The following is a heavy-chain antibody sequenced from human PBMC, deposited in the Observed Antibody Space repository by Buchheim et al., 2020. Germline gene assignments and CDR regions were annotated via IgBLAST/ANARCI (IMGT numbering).Heavy chain of an antibody. CDR3: AKDSLPLSVYDILTGYHREPLDY. CDR2: ISGSGGST. V-gene: IGHV3-23*01. CDR1: GFTFSSYA. J-gene: IGHJ4*02. D-gene: IGHD3-9*01. Sequence: EVQLLESGGGLVQPGGSLRLSCAASGFTFSSYAMSWVRQAPGKGLEWVSAISGSGGSTYYADSVKGRFTISRDNSKNTLYLQMNSLRAEDTAVYYCAKDSLPLSVYDILTGYHREPLDYWGQGTL.